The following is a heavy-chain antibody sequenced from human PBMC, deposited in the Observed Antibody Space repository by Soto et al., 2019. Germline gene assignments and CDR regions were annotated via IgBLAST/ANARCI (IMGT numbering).Heavy chain of an antibody. CDR1: GFTFSNYP. CDR3: ACMEYYDFWSGKL. J-gene: IGHJ4*02. D-gene: IGHD3-3*01. V-gene: IGHV3-30-3*01. CDR2: ISYDGSNK. Sequence: QVQLVESVGGVVQPGRSLRLSCTASGFTFSNYPLQWVRQAPGKGREWVAVISYDGSNKYYADSVKGRFTISRDNSKNTLNLQMNSLRAEDTAVDYCACMEYYDFWSGKLWGQGTLVTVSS.